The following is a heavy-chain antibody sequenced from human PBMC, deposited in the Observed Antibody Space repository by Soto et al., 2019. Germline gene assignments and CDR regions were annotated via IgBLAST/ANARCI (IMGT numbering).Heavy chain of an antibody. CDR3: ARQLLYGVTVTTALSLRYYYGMDV. CDR2: IYPGDSDT. D-gene: IGHD4-17*01. CDR1: GYSFTSYW. J-gene: IGHJ6*02. V-gene: IGHV5-51*01. Sequence: PGESLKISCKGSGYSFTSYWIGWVRQMPEKGLEWMGIIYPGDSDTRYSPSFQSQITISADKSISTAYLKWSSLKATDTTMYYRARQLLYGVTVTTALSLRYYYGMDVWGQGTTVTVSS.